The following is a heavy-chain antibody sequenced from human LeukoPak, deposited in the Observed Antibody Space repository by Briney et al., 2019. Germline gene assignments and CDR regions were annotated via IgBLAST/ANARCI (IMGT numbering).Heavy chain of an antibody. CDR1: GGSFSGYY. CDR3: ASRGKYAVRGPNWFDP. V-gene: IGHV4-34*01. CDR2: INHSGST. D-gene: IGHD2-2*01. Sequence: SETLSLTCAVYGGSFSGYYWSWIRQPPGKGLEWIGEINHSGSTNYNPSLKSRVTISVDTSKNQFSLKLSSVTAADTAVYYCASRGKYAVRGPNWFDPWGQGTLVTVSS. J-gene: IGHJ5*02.